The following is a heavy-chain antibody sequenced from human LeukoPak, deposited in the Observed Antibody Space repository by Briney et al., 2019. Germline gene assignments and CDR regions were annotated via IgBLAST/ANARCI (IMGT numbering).Heavy chain of an antibody. J-gene: IGHJ4*02. CDR3: AKDPEATVTQGYFDY. Sequence: PGGSLRLSCAASGFTFSTYWMHWVRQAPGKGLEWVAFIRYDGSNKYYADSVKGRFTISRDNSKNTLYLQMNSLRAEDTAVYYCAKDPEATVTQGYFDYWGQGTLVTVSS. V-gene: IGHV3-30*02. CDR2: IRYDGSNK. D-gene: IGHD4-17*01. CDR1: GFTFSTYW.